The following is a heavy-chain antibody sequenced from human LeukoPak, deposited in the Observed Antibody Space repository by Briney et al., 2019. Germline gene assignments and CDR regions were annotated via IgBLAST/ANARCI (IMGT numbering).Heavy chain of an antibody. CDR3: ARVPAGYCSGGSCYAGPPVDY. Sequence: GESLKISCKGSGDSFTSYWIGWVRQMPGKGLECMGIIHPGDSDTRYSPSFQGQVTISADKSISTAYLQWSSLKASDTAMYYCARVPAGYCSGGSCYAGPPVDYWGQGTLVTVSS. CDR2: IHPGDSDT. CDR1: GDSFTSYW. V-gene: IGHV5-51*01. J-gene: IGHJ4*02. D-gene: IGHD2-15*01.